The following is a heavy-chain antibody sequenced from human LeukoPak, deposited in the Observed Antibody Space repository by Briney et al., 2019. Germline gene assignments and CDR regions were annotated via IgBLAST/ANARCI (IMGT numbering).Heavy chain of an antibody. J-gene: IGHJ5*01. CDR2: VYYSGGT. CDR1: GGSINSSIHY. D-gene: IGHD1-1*01. CDR3: ARVTTGSTTLDS. Sequence: PSETLSLTCISGGSINSSIHYWGWVRQPPGKGLEWIGSVYYSGGTYYNPSLESRLTISVDTSNNRFSLKLKSVTAADTAVFYCARVTTGSTTLDSWGQGILVTVSS. V-gene: IGHV4-39*02.